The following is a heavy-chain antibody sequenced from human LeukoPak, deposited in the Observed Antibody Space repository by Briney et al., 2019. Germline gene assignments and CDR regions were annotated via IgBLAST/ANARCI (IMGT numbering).Heavy chain of an antibody. D-gene: IGHD6-13*01. CDR3: ARGIAAAGKDY. Sequence: ASVKVSCKASGYIFTGYYMHWVRQAPGQGPEWMGWVNPNSGATNSAQKFQGRVTMTRDTSISTAYMELSRLISDDTAVYYCARGIAAAGKDYWGQGTLVTVSS. CDR1: GYIFTGYY. V-gene: IGHV1-2*02. CDR2: VNPNSGAT. J-gene: IGHJ4*02.